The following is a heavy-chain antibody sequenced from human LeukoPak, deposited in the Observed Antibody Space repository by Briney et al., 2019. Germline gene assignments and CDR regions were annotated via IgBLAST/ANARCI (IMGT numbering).Heavy chain of an antibody. D-gene: IGHD3-22*01. J-gene: IGHJ4*02. V-gene: IGHV3-21*01. Sequence: GGSLRLSCAASGFSVRGSFMNWVRQAPGKGLEWVSSISSSSSYIYYADSVKGRFTISRDNAKNSLYLQMNSLRAEDTAVYYCARVPYYYDSPYYFDYWGQGTLVTVSS. CDR1: GFSVRGSF. CDR2: ISSSSSYI. CDR3: ARVPYYYDSPYYFDY.